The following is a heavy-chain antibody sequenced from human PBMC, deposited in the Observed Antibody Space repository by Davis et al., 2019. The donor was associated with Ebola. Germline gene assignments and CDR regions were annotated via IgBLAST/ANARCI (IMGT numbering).Heavy chain of an antibody. CDR2: TVVGSGST. D-gene: IGHD2-15*01. J-gene: IGHJ4*02. CDR1: GFTLSNSA. CDR3: ASRGPLTAYSALTKWY. Sequence: SVKVSCKASGFTLSNSAVQRVRQARGQPLEWIGWTVVGSGSTNYAQKFQERVTITRDMSTSTAYMELSSLRSEDTAVYFCASRGPLTAYSALTKWYWGQGTLVTVSS. V-gene: IGHV1-58*01.